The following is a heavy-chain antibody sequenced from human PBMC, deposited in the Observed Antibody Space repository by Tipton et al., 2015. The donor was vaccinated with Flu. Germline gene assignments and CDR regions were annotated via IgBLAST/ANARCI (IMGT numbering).Heavy chain of an antibody. D-gene: IGHD5-12*01. CDR3: ARDSLSGLYYFDY. CDR2: IYYSGST. V-gene: IGHV4-59*01. CDR1: GGSISSYY. J-gene: IGHJ4*02. Sequence: TLSLTCTVSGGSISSYYWSWIRQPPGKGLEWIGYIYYSGSTNYNPSLKSRVTISVDTSKNQFSLKLSSVTAADTAVYYCARDSLSGLYYFDYWGQGTLVTFSS.